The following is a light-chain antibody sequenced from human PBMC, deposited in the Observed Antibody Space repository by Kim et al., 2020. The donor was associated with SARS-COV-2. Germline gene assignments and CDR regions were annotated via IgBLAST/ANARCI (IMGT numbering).Light chain of an antibody. Sequence: ASVKLTRTLSSGNSSYAIAWHQQQPEKGPRYLMKLNSDGSHSKGDGIPDRFSGSSSGAERYLTISSLQSEDEADYYCQTWGTGIVVFGGGTQLTVL. J-gene: IGLJ2*01. CDR2: LNSDGSH. V-gene: IGLV4-69*01. CDR3: QTWGTGIVV. CDR1: SGNSSYA.